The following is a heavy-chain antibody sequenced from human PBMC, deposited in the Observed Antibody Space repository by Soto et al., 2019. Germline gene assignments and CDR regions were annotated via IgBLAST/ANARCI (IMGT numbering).Heavy chain of an antibody. Sequence: SVKVSCKASGYTLTSYYMHWVRQATGQGLEWMGIINPSGGSTSYAQKFQGRVTMTRDTSTSTVYIELSSMRSEDTAVFYCARVRGSSGYYYGYWGQGTPATVSS. CDR2: INPSGGST. J-gene: IGHJ4*02. D-gene: IGHD3-22*01. V-gene: IGHV1-46*01. CDR3: ARVRGSSGYYYGY. CDR1: GYTLTSYY.